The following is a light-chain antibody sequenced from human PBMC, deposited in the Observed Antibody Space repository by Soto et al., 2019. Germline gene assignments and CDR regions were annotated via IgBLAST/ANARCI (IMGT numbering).Light chain of an antibody. CDR3: QQYNKWPSMYT. Sequence: ERATTQSPATLSMSPGEGATLSCRVSQSVRSNLAWYQHQPGQAPRLLSYGASTRATGIPARFSSTGSGTELTRIISSVQSEDFAVYYCQQYNKWPSMYTCGQGTKLEIK. CDR1: QSVRSN. V-gene: IGKV3-15*01. CDR2: GAS. J-gene: IGKJ2*01.